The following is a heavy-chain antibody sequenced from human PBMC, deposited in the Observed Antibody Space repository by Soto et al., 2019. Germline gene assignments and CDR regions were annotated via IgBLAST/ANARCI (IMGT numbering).Heavy chain of an antibody. Sequence: ASVKVSCKASGYTFTGYYMHWVRQAPGQGLEWMGWINPNGGGTNYAQKFQGWVTMTRDTSISTAYMELSRLRSDDTAVYYCARGGGQQLNWFDPWGQGTLVTVSS. J-gene: IGHJ5*02. CDR3: ARGGGQQLNWFDP. V-gene: IGHV1-2*04. D-gene: IGHD6-13*01. CDR2: INPNGGGT. CDR1: GYTFTGYY.